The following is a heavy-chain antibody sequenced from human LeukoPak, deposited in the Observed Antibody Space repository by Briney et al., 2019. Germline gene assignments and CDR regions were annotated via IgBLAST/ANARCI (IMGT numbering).Heavy chain of an antibody. J-gene: IGHJ5*02. Sequence: ASVKVSCKASGYTFTNYGISWVRQAPGQGLEWMGWISANNGNTNYGQKLQGRVTMTTDTSTTTAYMELRSLRSEDTAVYYCARERGYRSGWSWFDPWGQGTLVTVSS. V-gene: IGHV1-18*01. CDR1: GYTFTNYG. CDR3: ARERGYRSGWSWFDP. CDR2: ISANNGNT. D-gene: IGHD6-19*01.